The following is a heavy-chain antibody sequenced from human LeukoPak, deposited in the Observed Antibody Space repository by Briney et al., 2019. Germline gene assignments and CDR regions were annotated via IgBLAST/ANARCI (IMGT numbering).Heavy chain of an antibody. D-gene: IGHD4-23*01. CDR1: GGSTSSGDYY. CDR2: IYYSGST. V-gene: IGHV4-30-4*08. CDR3: ARVKSYYFDY. J-gene: IGHJ4*02. Sequence: SETLSLTCTVSGGSTSSGDYYWSWIRQPPGKSLEWIGYIYYSGSTYYNPSLKSRVTISVDTSKNQFSLKLSSVTAADTAVYYCARVKSYYFDYWGQGTLVTVSS.